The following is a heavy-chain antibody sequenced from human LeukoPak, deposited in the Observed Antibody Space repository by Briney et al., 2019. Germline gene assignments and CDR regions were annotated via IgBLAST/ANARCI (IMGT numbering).Heavy chain of an antibody. CDR2: IWYDGSNK. D-gene: IGHD3-22*01. V-gene: IGHV3-33*06. Sequence: GGSLRLSCAASGFTFSSYGMHWVRQAPGKGLEWVAVIWYDGSNKYHADSVKGRFTISRDNPKNTLYLQMNSLRAEDTAVYYCAKSSGYSFDYWGQGTLVTVSS. J-gene: IGHJ4*02. CDR1: GFTFSSYG. CDR3: AKSSGYSFDY.